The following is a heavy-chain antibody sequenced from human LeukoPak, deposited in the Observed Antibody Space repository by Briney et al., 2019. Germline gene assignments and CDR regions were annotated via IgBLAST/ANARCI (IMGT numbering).Heavy chain of an antibody. D-gene: IGHD2-8*01. Sequence: PGGSLGLSCAASGLTVSSNYMSWVRQAPGKGLEWVSVIFSGGTTNYVESVKGRFTIYRDSSKNTLFLQMNSLRPEDTAVYYCAGEVYRPWWGQGILVTVSS. J-gene: IGHJ4*02. CDR3: AGEVYRPW. V-gene: IGHV3-66*01. CDR1: GLTVSSNY. CDR2: IFSGGTT.